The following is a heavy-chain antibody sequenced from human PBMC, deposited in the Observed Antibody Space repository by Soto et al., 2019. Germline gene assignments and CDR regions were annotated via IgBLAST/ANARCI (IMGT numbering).Heavy chain of an antibody. CDR1: GFTFSSYE. V-gene: IGHV3-48*03. CDR3: ARRAFGSSRAFDI. J-gene: IGHJ3*02. CDR2: ISSSGSTI. D-gene: IGHD6-6*01. Sequence: GGSLRLSCAASGFTFSSYEMNWVRQAPGKGLEWVSYISSSGSTIYYADSVKGRFTISRDNAKNSLYLQMNSLRAEDTAVYYCARRAFGSSRAFDIWGQGTVVTVSS.